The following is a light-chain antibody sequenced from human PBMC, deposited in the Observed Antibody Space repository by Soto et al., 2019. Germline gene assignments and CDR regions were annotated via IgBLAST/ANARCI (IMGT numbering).Light chain of an antibody. J-gene: IGKJ4*01. Sequence: EIVLTQSPVTLSLSPGERATLSCRASESVNSAYLAWYQHRPAQAPRLLIYGASSRATGVPDRFSGSGSGTEFTLTITSLEPEDFAVYYCQQRNVLPLTFGGGTKVEIK. V-gene: IGKV3D-20*02. CDR2: GAS. CDR3: QQRNVLPLT. CDR1: ESVNSAY.